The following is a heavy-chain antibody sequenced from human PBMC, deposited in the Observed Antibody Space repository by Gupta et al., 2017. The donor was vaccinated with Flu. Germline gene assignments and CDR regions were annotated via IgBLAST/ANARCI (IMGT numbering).Heavy chain of an antibody. CDR3: AAVSLGREYSSSV. CDR1: GFTFKNSA. D-gene: IGHD3-22*01. CDR2: LVVGTGNT. V-gene: IGHV1-58*02. Sequence: QMQLVQSGPEVEKPGTSVKVSCKASGFTFKNSAMQWVRQARGQGLEWIGWLVVGTGNTRYAQKLQERVTISGDMSTATAYLELNSLRSEDTAMYYCAAVSLGREYSSSVWGQGTLVTVSS. J-gene: IGHJ4*02.